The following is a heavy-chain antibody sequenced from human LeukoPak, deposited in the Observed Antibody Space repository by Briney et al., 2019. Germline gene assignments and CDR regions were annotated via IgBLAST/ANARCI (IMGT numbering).Heavy chain of an antibody. V-gene: IGHV3-74*01. CDR2: ISPDGSST. Sequence: GGSLRLSCGASGFTFSSYWMHWVRQAPGKGLVWVSRISPDGSSTSYADSVKGRFTISRDNAKNTLDLQMNSLRAEDTAVYYCARGVSDAFDIWGQGTMVTVSS. CDR3: ARGVSDAFDI. J-gene: IGHJ3*02. CDR1: GFTFSSYW.